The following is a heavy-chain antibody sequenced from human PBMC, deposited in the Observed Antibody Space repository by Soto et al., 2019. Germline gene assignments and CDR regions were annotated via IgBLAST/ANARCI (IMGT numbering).Heavy chain of an antibody. Sequence: SLRLSCAASGFTFSSYAMHWVRQAPGKGLEWVAVISYDGSNKYYADSVKGRFTISRDNSKNTLYLQMNSLRAEDTAVYYCARDMGLYGMDVWGQGTTVTVSS. D-gene: IGHD3-10*01. CDR2: ISYDGSNK. CDR3: ARDMGLYGMDV. CDR1: GFTFSSYA. V-gene: IGHV3-30-3*01. J-gene: IGHJ6*02.